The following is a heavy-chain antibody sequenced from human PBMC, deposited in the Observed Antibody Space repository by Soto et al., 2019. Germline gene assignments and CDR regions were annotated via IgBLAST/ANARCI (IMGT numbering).Heavy chain of an antibody. D-gene: IGHD2-21*02. V-gene: IGHV4-34*01. CDR1: GGSFSGYY. CDR2: INHSGST. J-gene: IGHJ4*02. Sequence: QVQLQQWGAGLLKPSETLSLTCAVYGGSFSGYYWSWIRQPPGKGLEWIGEINHSGSTNYNPSLKSRVNIPADSSQNQFSLKLSSATAADTAVYYCAREYGGNSASFDYWGQGTLVTVSS. CDR3: AREYGGNSASFDY.